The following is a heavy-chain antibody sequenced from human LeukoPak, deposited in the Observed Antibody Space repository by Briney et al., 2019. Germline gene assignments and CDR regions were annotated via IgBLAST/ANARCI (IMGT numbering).Heavy chain of an antibody. D-gene: IGHD3-9*01. CDR1: GYTFTGYY. V-gene: IGHV1-2*02. J-gene: IGHJ4*02. Sequence: ASVKVSCKASGYTFTGYYMHWVRQAPGQGLEWMGWINPKSGGTNEAQKFHDRVTMTRDTSIRTAYMEVSRLRSDDTAVYYCARSPDILTGENFDYWGQGTLVTVSS. CDR3: ARSPDILTGENFDY. CDR2: INPKSGGT.